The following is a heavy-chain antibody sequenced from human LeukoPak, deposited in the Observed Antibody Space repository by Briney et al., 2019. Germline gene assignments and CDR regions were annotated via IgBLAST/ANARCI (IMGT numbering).Heavy chain of an antibody. CDR3: ARDSYAIIDY. V-gene: IGHV3-7*01. Sequence: GGSLRLSCAASGFTFSNYWMAWVRQAPGKGLEWVANIKQDGSEKYYVDSVKGRFTISRGNAKNSLSLQMNSLRAEDTAMYYCARDSYAIIDYWGQGTLVTVSS. J-gene: IGHJ4*02. CDR2: IKQDGSEK. CDR1: GFTFSNYW. D-gene: IGHD2-2*01.